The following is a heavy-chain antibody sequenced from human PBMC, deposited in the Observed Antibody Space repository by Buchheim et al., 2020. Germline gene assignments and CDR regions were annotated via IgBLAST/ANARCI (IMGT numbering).Heavy chain of an antibody. CDR2: IYYSGST. J-gene: IGHJ4*02. CDR1: GGSISSSSYY. D-gene: IGHD3-3*01. CDR3: AGSLILGVVINYFDY. Sequence: QLQLQESDPGLVKPSETLSLPCTVSGGSISSSSYYWGWIRQPPGKVLAWIGSIYYSGSTYYHPSLKSRVTISVDSSKHLFSLKLGSVTAADTAVYYCAGSLILGVVINYFDYWGQGTL. V-gene: IGHV4-39*01.